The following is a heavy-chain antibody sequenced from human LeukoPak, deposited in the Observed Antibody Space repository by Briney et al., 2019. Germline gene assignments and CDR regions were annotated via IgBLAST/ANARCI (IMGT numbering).Heavy chain of an antibody. CDR1: GFTFSNAW. V-gene: IGHV3-15*01. J-gene: IGHJ4*02. CDR3: TTDYLYSSSFDY. D-gene: IGHD6-13*01. CDR2: IKSKTDGGTT. Sequence: GGSLRLSCAASGFTFSNAWMSWVRQAPGKGREWVGRIKSKTDGGTTDYAAPVKGRFTISRDDSKNTLYLQMNSLKIEDTAVYYCTTDYLYSSSFDYWGQGTLVTVSS.